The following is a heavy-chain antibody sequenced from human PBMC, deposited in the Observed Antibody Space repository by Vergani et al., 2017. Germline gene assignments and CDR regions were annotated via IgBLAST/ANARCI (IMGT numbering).Heavy chain of an antibody. D-gene: IGHD5-12*01. CDR3: ARLRLEDSGYDFGGMDV. CDR2: IYHSGST. V-gene: IGHV4-38-2*01. CDR1: GYSISSGYY. Sequence: QVQLEESGPGLVKPSETLSLTCAVSGYSISSGYYWGWIRQPPGKGLEWIGSIYHSGSTYYNPSLKSRVTISVDTSKNQFSLKLSSLTAADTAVYYFARLRLEDSGYDFGGMDVWGQGTTVTVSS. J-gene: IGHJ6*02.